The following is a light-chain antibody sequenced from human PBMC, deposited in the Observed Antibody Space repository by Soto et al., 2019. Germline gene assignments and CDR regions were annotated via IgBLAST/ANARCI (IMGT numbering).Light chain of an antibody. CDR3: QQYGSSPLT. CDR1: ESVSDNY. CDR2: GAS. Sequence: EIVLTQSPGTLSLSPGERATLSCRASESVSDNYLAWYQQRSGQAPRLVIYGASSRASAVPDRFSGSGSEADFTLTISRLEPDDCAVDYCQQYGSSPLTFGGGTKVEIK. V-gene: IGKV3-20*01. J-gene: IGKJ4*01.